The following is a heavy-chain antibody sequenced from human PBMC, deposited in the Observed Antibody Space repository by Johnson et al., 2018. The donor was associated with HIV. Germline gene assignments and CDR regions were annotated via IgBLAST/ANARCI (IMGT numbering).Heavy chain of an antibody. CDR2: ISYDGSNK. Sequence: QMLLVESGGGLVQPGRSLRLSCAASGFTFSSYAMHWVRQAPGKGLEWVAVISYDGSNKYYADSVKGRFTISRDNSKNTLYLQMNSLRAEDTAVYYCAKVSGYYDSLSAGWAFDIWGQGTMVTVSS. CDR1: GFTFSSYA. J-gene: IGHJ3*02. CDR3: AKVSGYYDSLSAGWAFDI. D-gene: IGHD3-22*01. V-gene: IGHV3-30-3*01.